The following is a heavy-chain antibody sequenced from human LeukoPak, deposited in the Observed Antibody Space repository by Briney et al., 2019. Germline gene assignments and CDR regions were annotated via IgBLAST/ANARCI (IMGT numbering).Heavy chain of an antibody. CDR1: GLPFNSFW. J-gene: IGHJ4*02. D-gene: IGHD1-14*01. CDR3: ARGGVNPVDH. CDR2: MNEYSTTI. Sequence: GSLRLSCAASGLPFNSFWMHWVRQAPGKGLVWVSDMNEYSTTIRYADSVKGRFTISRDNAKSLLYLKMNNLRAEDTAMYFCARGGVNPVDHWGQGTLVTVSS. V-gene: IGHV3-74*01.